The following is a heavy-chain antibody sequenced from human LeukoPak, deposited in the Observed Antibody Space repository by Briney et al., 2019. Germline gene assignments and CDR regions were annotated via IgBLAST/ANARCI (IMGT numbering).Heavy chain of an antibody. CDR1: GGSISGYY. CDR2: IYYSGST. J-gene: IGHJ4*02. Sequence: PSETLSLTCTVSGGSISGYYWSWIRQPPGKGLEWIGYIYYSGSTNYNPSLKSRVTISVDTSKNQFSLKLSSVTAADTAVYYCARVFGYYDSSGHGIYYFDYWGQGTLVTVSS. D-gene: IGHD3-22*01. CDR3: ARVFGYYDSSGHGIYYFDY. V-gene: IGHV4-59*01.